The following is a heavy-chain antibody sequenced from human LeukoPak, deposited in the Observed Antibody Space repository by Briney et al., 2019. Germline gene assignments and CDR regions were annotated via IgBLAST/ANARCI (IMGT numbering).Heavy chain of an antibody. CDR2: ISSRGSPI. CDR3: ARDRSIFGVVIAYYYYGMDV. J-gene: IGHJ6*02. CDR1: GFTFSDYY. D-gene: IGHD3-3*01. Sequence: GGSLRLSCAASGFTFSDYYMSWIRQAPGRGLEWVSYISSRGSPIYYGDSVKGRFTISRDNAKNSLYLQMNSLRAEDTAVYYCARDRSIFGVVIAYYYYGMDVWGQGTTVTVSS. V-gene: IGHV3-11*01.